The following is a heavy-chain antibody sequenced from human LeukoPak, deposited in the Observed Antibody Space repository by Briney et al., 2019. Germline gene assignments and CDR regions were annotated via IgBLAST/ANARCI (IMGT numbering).Heavy chain of an antibody. V-gene: IGHV4-39*01. CDR1: GGSISSSSYY. CDR2: IYYSART. Sequence: SETLSLTCTVSGGSISSSSYYWGWIRQPPGKGLEWIVSIYYSARTYYNPSLTTPVTISVDTSKNQFSLKLSSVTAADTAVYYCATLSLIAAAGTWGQGTLVTVSS. CDR3: ATLSLIAAAGT. J-gene: IGHJ4*02. D-gene: IGHD6-13*01.